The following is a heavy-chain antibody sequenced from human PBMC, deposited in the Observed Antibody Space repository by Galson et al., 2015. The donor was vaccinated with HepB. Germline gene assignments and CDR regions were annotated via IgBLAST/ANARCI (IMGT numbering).Heavy chain of an antibody. J-gene: IGHJ3*02. CDR2: INPNSGGT. V-gene: IGHV1-2*02. CDR3: ARPEEWELLRGGAFDI. CDR1: GYTFTGYY. D-gene: IGHD1-26*01. Sequence: SVKVSCKASGYTFTGYYMHWVRQAPGQGLEWMGWINPNSGGTNYAQKFQGRVTMTRDTSISTAYMELSRLRSDDTAVYYCARPEEWELLRGGAFDIWGQGTMVTVSS.